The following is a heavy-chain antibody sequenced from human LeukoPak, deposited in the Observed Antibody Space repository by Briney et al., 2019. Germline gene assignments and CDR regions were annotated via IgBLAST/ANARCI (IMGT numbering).Heavy chain of an antibody. CDR1: GGSISIGGYY. V-gene: IGHV4-31*03. Sequence: PSQTLSLTCTVSGGSISIGGYYWSWIRQHPGKGLEWIGYIYYSGSTYYNPSLKSRVTISVDTSKNQFSLKLSSVTAADTAVYYCVREGYGDYGQYWYFDLWGRGTLVTVSS. J-gene: IGHJ2*01. D-gene: IGHD4-17*01. CDR3: VREGYGDYGQYWYFDL. CDR2: IYYSGST.